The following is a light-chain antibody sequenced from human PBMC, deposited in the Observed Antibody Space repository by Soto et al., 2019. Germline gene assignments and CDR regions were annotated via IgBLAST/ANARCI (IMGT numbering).Light chain of an antibody. Sequence: QSVLPQPLSVSGAPGQRVTISCTGSSSNIGAGYDVHWYQQLPGTAPKLLIYGNSNRPSGVPDRFSGSKSGTSASLAITGLQAEDEADYYCQSYDSSLSGSWVFGGGTKLTVL. V-gene: IGLV1-40*01. J-gene: IGLJ3*02. CDR1: SSNIGAGYD. CDR3: QSYDSSLSGSWV. CDR2: GNS.